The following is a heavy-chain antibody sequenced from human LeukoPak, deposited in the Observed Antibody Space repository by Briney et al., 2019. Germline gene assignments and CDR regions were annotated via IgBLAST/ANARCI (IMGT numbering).Heavy chain of an antibody. CDR2: IYYSGST. CDR3: ARHPMVRGRPYYFDS. D-gene: IGHD3-10*01. Sequence: KSSETLSLTCTVSGGSISSSTYYWGWIRQPPGKGLEWIGSIYYSGSTYYNPSLKSRVTISVDTSKNQFSLKLISVTAADTALYYCARHPMVRGRPYYFDSWGQGTLVTVSS. CDR1: GGSISSSTYY. J-gene: IGHJ4*02. V-gene: IGHV4-39*01.